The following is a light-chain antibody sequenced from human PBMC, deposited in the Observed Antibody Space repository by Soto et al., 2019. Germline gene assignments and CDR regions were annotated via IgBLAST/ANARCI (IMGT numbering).Light chain of an antibody. CDR3: HSYDRSLSGSV. CDR2: GNN. J-gene: IGLJ3*02. CDR1: SSNIGAGFD. V-gene: IGLV1-40*01. Sequence: QPVLTQPPSVSGAPGQRVTISCSGGSSNIGAGFDVHWYQQLPETPPKLLIYGNNIRPSGVPDRFSGSKSGTSASLAITGLQTDDEADYYCHSYDRSLSGSVFGGGTQLTVL.